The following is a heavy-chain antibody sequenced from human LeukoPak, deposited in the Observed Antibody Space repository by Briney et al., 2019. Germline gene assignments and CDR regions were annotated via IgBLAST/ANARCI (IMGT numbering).Heavy chain of an antibody. J-gene: IGHJ6*02. Sequence: PSETLSLTCTVSGGSISSSSYYWGWIRQPPGKGLEWIGSIYYSGSTNYNPSLKSRVTISVDTSKNQFSLKLSSVTAADTAVYYCASCIGDYYYGMDVWGQGTTVTVSS. CDR2: IYYSGST. CDR3: ASCIGDYYYGMDV. CDR1: GGSISSSSYY. D-gene: IGHD2-21*01. V-gene: IGHV4-39*07.